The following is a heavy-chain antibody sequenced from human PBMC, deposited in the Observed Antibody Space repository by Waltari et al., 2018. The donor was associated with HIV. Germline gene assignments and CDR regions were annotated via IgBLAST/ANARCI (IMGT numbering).Heavy chain of an antibody. J-gene: IGHJ4*02. Sequence: QVQLLESGPGLVRPSETLSLACTVSGDSISPSGSYWTWIRQPPGEGLVWIGYIYYRGNTYYNPSLESRLTISLDTSRNQFTLRLNSVTAADTAIYYCARGRSSTYYILDDWGQGTLVTVSS. D-gene: IGHD6-13*01. CDR1: GDSISPSGSY. CDR3: ARGRSSTYYILDD. V-gene: IGHV4-31*03. CDR2: IYYRGNT.